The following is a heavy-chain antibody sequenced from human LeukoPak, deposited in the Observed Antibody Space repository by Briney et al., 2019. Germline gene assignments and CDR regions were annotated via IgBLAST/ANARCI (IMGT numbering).Heavy chain of an antibody. J-gene: IGHJ6*02. CDR1: GFTFSSYS. CDR2: ISSSSSYI. D-gene: IGHD3-22*01. CDR3: ARDGPYDSSPYGMDV. V-gene: IGHV3-21*01. Sequence: PGGSLRLSCTASGFTFSSYSMNWVRRAPGKGLEWVSSISSSSSYIYYADSVKGRFTISRDNAKNSLYLQMNSLRAEDTAVYYCARDGPYDSSPYGMDVWGQGTTVTVSS.